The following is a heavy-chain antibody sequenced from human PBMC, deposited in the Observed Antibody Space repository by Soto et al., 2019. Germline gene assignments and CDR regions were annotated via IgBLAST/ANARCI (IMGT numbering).Heavy chain of an antibody. J-gene: IGHJ4*02. CDR2: INPNGGST. CDR3: ARGLAAGDY. CDR1: GYSFTNYY. V-gene: IGHV1-46*01. D-gene: IGHD6-13*01. Sequence: QVQLVQSGAEVKKPGASVKLSCKASGYSFTNYYIHWVRQAPGQGLEWMAIINPNGGSTNYAQKFHGRVTLTRDTSKITVYMDLSSLKTEDTAVYYSARGLAAGDYWGQGTLFTVSS.